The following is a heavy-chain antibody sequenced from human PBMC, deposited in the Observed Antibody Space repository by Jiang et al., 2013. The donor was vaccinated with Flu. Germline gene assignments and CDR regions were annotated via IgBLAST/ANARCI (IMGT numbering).Heavy chain of an antibody. J-gene: IGHJ6*03. Sequence: GSGLVKPSETLSLTCTVSGGSISSYYWSWIRQPPGKGLEWIGYIYYSGSTNYNPSLKSRVTISVDTSKNQFSLKLSSVTAADTAVYYCARAGWYCGGDCYQGYYMDVWGKGTTVTVSS. V-gene: IGHV4-59*01. CDR1: GGSISSYY. CDR3: ARAGWYCGGDCYQGYYMDV. D-gene: IGHD2-21*01. CDR2: IYYSGST.